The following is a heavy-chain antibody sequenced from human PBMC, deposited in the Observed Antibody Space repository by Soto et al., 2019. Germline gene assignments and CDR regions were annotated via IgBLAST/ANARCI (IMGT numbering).Heavy chain of an antibody. V-gene: IGHV4-39*01. CDR3: ARTRLAGQQLDYFDY. Sequence: PSETLSLTCTVSGGSISSSSYYWGWIRQPPGKGLEWIGSIYYSGSTYYNPSLKSRVTISVDTSKNQFSLKLSSVTAADTAVYYCARTRLAGQQLDYFDYWGQGTLVTVSS. CDR2: IYYSGST. D-gene: IGHD6-13*01. CDR1: GGSISSSSYY. J-gene: IGHJ4*02.